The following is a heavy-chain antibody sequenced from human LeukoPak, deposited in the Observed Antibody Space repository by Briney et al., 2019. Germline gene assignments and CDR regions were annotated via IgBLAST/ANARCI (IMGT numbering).Heavy chain of an antibody. CDR3: VRGLWGAGGTQY. V-gene: IGHV4-59*01. D-gene: IGHD2-15*01. CDR2: LYYSRNT. J-gene: IGHJ4*02. Sequence: SETLSLTCTVSGGSIGDYYWSWIRQPPGQGLEWIGYLYYSRNTNYSPSLKSRVTISADTSKTQVYLKLRSVTAADTAVYYCVRGLWGAGGTQYGSQGILVTVSS. CDR1: GGSIGDYY.